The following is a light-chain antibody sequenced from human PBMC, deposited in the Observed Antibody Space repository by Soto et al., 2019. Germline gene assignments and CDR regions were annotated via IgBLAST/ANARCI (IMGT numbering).Light chain of an antibody. J-gene: IGKJ2*01. CDR2: DAS. V-gene: IGKV1-5*01. Sequence: DIQMTQSPSTLSASVGDRVTITCRASESIIRWLAWYQQKTGKVPKLLIYDASSVQSGVPSRFSGSGSATEFTLTISSLQPDDSATYYCQQYNRYPYTFGQGTKLEIK. CDR3: QQYNRYPYT. CDR1: ESIIRW.